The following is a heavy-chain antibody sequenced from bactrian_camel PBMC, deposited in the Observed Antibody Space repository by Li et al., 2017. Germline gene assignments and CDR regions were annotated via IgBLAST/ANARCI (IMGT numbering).Heavy chain of an antibody. V-gene: IGHV3S66*01. D-gene: IGHD1*01. CDR2: ISGDGST. CDR1: FFILDDFD. CDR3: AEDGRDNMSSSTARGCGH. Sequence: EVQLVESGGGSVQTGGSLRLSCKPSFFILDDFDMMWYRQAPGNECELVSSISGDGSTYYTDAVKGRFTISHDNAKNSVDLQMNSLKPDDTAVYYCAEDGRDNMSSSTARGCGHWGQGTQVTVS. J-gene: IGHJ4*01.